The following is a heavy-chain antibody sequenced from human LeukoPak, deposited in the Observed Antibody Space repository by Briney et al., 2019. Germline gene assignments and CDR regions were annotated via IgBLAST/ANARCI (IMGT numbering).Heavy chain of an antibody. Sequence: GASVKVSCKASGYTFTAYYMHWVRQAPGQGLEWMGWINPNSGGTNYAQKFQGRVTMTRDTSIGTAYMELSRLRSDDTAVYYCARGLWFGELFDYWGQGTLVTVSS. CDR2: INPNSGGT. CDR1: GYTFTAYY. CDR3: ARGLWFGELFDY. V-gene: IGHV1-2*02. D-gene: IGHD3-10*01. J-gene: IGHJ4*02.